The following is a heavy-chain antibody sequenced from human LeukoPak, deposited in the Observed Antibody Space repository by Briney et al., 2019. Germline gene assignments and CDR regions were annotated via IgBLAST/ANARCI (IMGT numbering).Heavy chain of an antibody. D-gene: IGHD6-13*01. CDR3: ARAPVPYTRSWSGDS. J-gene: IGHJ4*02. Sequence: ASVKVSCKASGYTFTGYYMHWVRQAPGQGLEWMGWINPNSGGTNYAQKFQGRVTMTRDTSISTAYMELSRLRSDDTAVYYCARAPVPYTRSWSGDSGGQGTLFTVSS. V-gene: IGHV1-2*02. CDR2: INPNSGGT. CDR1: GYTFTGYY.